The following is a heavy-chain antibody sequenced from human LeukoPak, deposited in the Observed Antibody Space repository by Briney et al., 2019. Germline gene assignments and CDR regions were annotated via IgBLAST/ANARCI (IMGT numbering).Heavy chain of an antibody. V-gene: IGHV4-59*02. D-gene: IGHD5-12*01. CDR1: GGSVSSYY. Sequence: SETLSLTCTVSGGSVSSYYWSWIRQPPGKGLEWIGYIYYSGSTNYNPSLKSRVTISVDTSKNQFPLKLSSVTAADTAVYYCARVTYESSSFDYWGQGTLVTVSS. J-gene: IGHJ4*02. CDR3: ARVTYESSSFDY. CDR2: IYYSGST.